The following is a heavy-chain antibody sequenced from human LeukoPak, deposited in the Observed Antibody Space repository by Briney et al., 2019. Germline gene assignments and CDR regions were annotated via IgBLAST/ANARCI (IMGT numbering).Heavy chain of an antibody. Sequence: PSQTLSLTCTVSGGSISSGGYYWSWIRQHPGKGLEWIGYIYYSGSTDYNPSLKSRVTISVDMSKNQFSLKLSSVTAADTAVYYCAGLVGRYSSGLYYYYFDYWGQGTLVTVSS. J-gene: IGHJ4*02. CDR2: IYYSGST. CDR1: GGSISSGGYY. V-gene: IGHV4-31*03. CDR3: AGLVGRYSSGLYYYYFDY. D-gene: IGHD3-22*01.